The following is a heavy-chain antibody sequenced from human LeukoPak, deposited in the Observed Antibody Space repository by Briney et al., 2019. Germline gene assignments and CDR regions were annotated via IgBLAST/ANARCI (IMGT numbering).Heavy chain of an antibody. D-gene: IGHD3-10*01. J-gene: IGHJ4*02. V-gene: IGHV3-7*04. CDR3: ARDTGPLSFGDQ. CDR1: GFTFSANW. CDR2: IKPDGSVK. Sequence: PGGSLRLSCAASGFTFSANWMTWVRQAPGRGLEWVANIKPDGSVKYYLDSVKGRFTISRDNAKNSLYLQMNSLRVEDTAVYYCARDTGPLSFGDQGGQGTLVTVSS.